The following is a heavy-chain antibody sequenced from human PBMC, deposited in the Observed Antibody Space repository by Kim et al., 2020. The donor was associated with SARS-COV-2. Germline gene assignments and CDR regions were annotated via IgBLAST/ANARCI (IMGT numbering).Heavy chain of an antibody. Sequence: GGSLRLSCAASGFTFSSCAIHWVRQAPGKGLEWVAVISYDGSNKNYADSVKGRFTISRDNSKNTLYLQRNSLRAEDTALYYCAGDPWSRLRGVTYSYYGMDVWGQGTTVTVSS. CDR2: ISYDGSNK. V-gene: IGHV3-30-3*01. J-gene: IGHJ6*02. CDR3: AGDPWSRLRGVTYSYYGMDV. CDR1: GFTFSSCA. D-gene: IGHD3-10*01.